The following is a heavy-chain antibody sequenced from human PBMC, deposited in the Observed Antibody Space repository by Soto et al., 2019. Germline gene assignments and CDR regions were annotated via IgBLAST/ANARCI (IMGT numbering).Heavy chain of an antibody. CDR1: GFTFSSYA. CDR2: ISGSGGST. Sequence: PGGSLRLSCAASGFTFSSYAMSWVRQAPGKGLEWVSAISGSGGSTYYADSVKGRFTISRDNARNSLYLQMNSLRAEDTAVYYCSRGLSYSSNGYYYMDVWGKGTTVTVSS. D-gene: IGHD3-16*02. V-gene: IGHV3-23*01. CDR3: SRGLSYSSNGYYYMDV. J-gene: IGHJ6*03.